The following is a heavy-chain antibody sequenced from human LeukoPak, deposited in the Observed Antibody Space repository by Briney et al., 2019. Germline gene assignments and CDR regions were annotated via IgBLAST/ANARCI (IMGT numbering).Heavy chain of an antibody. CDR3: ARVRGYSYGYSVDY. D-gene: IGHD5-18*01. Sequence: SETLSLTCIVSGGSISSYYWNWMRQPPGKGLEWIGYIYYNGNTNYNPSLKSRVTISVDMSKNLFSLKLSSVTAADTAVYYCARVRGYSYGYSVDYWGQGTLVTVSS. J-gene: IGHJ4*02. V-gene: IGHV4-59*12. CDR2: IYYNGNT. CDR1: GGSISSYY.